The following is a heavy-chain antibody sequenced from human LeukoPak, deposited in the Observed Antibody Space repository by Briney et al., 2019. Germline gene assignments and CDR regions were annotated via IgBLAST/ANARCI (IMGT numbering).Heavy chain of an antibody. CDR3: ARDRPTGSYYSIDY. J-gene: IGHJ4*02. CDR1: GFTFSSYG. V-gene: IGHV3-7*01. Sequence: GGSLTLSCAASGFTFSSYGMHWVRQAPGKGLEWVANIKQDGREKYYVDSAKGRFTISRDNSKNTVYLQMNSLRVEDTAIYYCARDRPTGSYYSIDYWGQGTLAAVSS. CDR2: IKQDGREK. D-gene: IGHD1-26*01.